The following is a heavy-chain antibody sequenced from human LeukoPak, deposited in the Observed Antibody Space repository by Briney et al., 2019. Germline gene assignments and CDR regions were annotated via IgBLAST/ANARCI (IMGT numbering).Heavy chain of an antibody. CDR3: ARTPSTYYDFWSGYYLDY. J-gene: IGHJ4*02. CDR1: GYTFTSYY. V-gene: IGHV1-46*01. Sequence: ASVKVSCKASGYTFTSYYMHWVRQAPGQGLEWMGIINPSGGSTSYAQKFQGRVTMTRDTSTSTVYMELSSLRSEDTAVYYCARTPSTYYDFWSGYYLDYWGQGTLVTVSS. CDR2: INPSGGST. D-gene: IGHD3-3*01.